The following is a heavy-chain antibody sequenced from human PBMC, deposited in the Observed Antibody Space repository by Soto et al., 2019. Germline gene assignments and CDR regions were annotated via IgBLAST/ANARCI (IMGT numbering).Heavy chain of an antibody. Sequence: GESLKISCSSHGYDFVTNWIGWVRQRPGKGLEWMGIIYLGDSDTRYSPSFEGQVTLSADRSTSTVFLEWSFLKTSDTAMYFCALTGGFAPVYGFDVWGQGTSVTVSS. CDR1: GYDFVTNW. J-gene: IGHJ6*02. CDR3: ALTGGFAPVYGFDV. V-gene: IGHV5-51*01. D-gene: IGHD3-16*01. CDR2: IYLGDSDT.